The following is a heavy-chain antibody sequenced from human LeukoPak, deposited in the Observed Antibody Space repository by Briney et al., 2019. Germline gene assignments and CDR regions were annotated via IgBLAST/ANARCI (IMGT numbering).Heavy chain of an antibody. V-gene: IGHV3-9*01. D-gene: IGHD3-10*01. Sequence: GGSLRLSCAASGFRFNAFAIHWLREAPGKGLEWVSGVGWDGTSVAYADSVKGLFTISRDNAQNSVYLQMNSLGAEDTAVYYCARDRYYYGLGSRTKFFDYWGQGTLVTVSS. CDR1: GFRFNAFA. J-gene: IGHJ4*02. CDR3: ARDRYYYGLGSRTKFFDY. CDR2: VGWDGTSV.